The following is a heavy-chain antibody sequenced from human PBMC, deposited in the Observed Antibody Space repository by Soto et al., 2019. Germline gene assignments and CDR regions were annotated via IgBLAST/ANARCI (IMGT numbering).Heavy chain of an antibody. CDR1: GGSFSSYY. J-gene: IGHJ4*02. Sequence: SETLSLTCAVYGGSFSSYYWGWIRQPPGKGLEWIGSIYYSGSTYYNPSLKSRVTISVDTSKNQFSLKLSSVTAADTAVYYCARHGGTDYWGQGTLVTVSS. CDR3: ARHGGTDY. CDR2: IYYSGST. D-gene: IGHD3-16*01. V-gene: IGHV4-39*01.